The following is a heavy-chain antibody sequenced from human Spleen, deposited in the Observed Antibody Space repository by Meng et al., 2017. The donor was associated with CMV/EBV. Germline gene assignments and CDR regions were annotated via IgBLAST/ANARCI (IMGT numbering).Heavy chain of an antibody. CDR2: IRSKANSYAT. CDR3: TITFGGQAFDY. D-gene: IGHD3-16*01. CDR1: GFTFSGSA. J-gene: IGHJ4*02. Sequence: LSLTCAASGFTFSGSAMHWVRQASGKGLEWVGRIRSKANSYATAYAASVKGRFTISRDDSKNTAYLQMNSLKTEDTAVYYCTITFGGQAFDYWGQGTLVTVSS. V-gene: IGHV3-73*01.